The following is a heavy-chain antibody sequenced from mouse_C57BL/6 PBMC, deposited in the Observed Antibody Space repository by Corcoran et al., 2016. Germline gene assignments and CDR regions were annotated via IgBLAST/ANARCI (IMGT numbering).Heavy chain of an antibody. CDR2: ISYDGSN. V-gene: IGHV3-6*01. Sequence: DVQLQESGPGLVKPSQSLSLTCSVTGYSITSGYYWNWIRQFPGNKLEWMGYISYDGSNNYNPSLKNRISITRDTSKNQFFLKLNSVTTEDTVTYYCARGHYYGSPGFDYWGQGTTLTVSS. CDR3: ARGHYYGSPGFDY. CDR1: GYSITSGYY. D-gene: IGHD1-1*01. J-gene: IGHJ2*01.